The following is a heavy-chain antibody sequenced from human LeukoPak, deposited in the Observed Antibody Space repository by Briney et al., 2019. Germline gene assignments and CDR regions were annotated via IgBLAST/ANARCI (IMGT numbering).Heavy chain of an antibody. CDR1: GGSISSHY. D-gene: IGHD2-15*01. J-gene: IGHJ5*02. CDR3: ARGSSVVVAATNNWFDP. CDR2: IYYSVST. Sequence: PSETLSLTCTVSGGSISSHYWSWIRQPPGKGLEWIGYIYYSVSTNYNPSLKSRVTISVDTSKNQFSLKLSSVTAADTAVYYCARGSSVVVAATNNWFDPWGQGTLVTVSS. V-gene: IGHV4-59*11.